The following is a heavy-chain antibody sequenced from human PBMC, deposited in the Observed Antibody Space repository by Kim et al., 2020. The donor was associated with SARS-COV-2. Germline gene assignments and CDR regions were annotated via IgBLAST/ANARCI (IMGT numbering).Heavy chain of an antibody. V-gene: IGHV1-46*01. CDR3: ARSPPPPTVPTRGLFDY. D-gene: IGHD4-17*01. CDR1: GYTFTSYY. CDR2: INPSGGST. Sequence: ASVKVSCKASGYTFTSYYMHWVRQAPGQGLEWMGIINPSGGSTSYAQKFQGRVTMTRDTSTSTVYMELSSLRSEDTAVYYCARSPPPPTVPTRGLFDYWGQGTLVTVSS. J-gene: IGHJ4*02.